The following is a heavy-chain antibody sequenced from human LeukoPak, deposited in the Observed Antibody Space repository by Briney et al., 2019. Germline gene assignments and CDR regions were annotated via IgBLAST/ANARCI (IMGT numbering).Heavy chain of an antibody. CDR3: VKDLDGGYSYRVWQAFDI. CDR2: ISYDGSNK. D-gene: IGHD5-18*01. CDR1: GFTFSSYA. J-gene: IGHJ3*02. V-gene: IGHV3-30-3*01. Sequence: GRSLRLSCAASGFTFSSYAMHWVRQAPGKGLEWVAVISYDGSNKYYADSVKGRFTISRDNSKNTLYLQMNSLRAEDTAVYYCVKDLDGGYSYRVWQAFDIWGQGTMVTVSS.